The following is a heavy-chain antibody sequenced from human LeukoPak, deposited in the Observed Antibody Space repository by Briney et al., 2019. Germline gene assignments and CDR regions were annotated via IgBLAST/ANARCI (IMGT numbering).Heavy chain of an antibody. CDR2: ILYDGSNI. CDR3: ARGRLLYFGKRGDY. Sequence: PGGSLRLSCAASGLTFSSYAMHWVRQAPGKGLEWVAVILYDGSNIYYGDSVKGRFTISRDNSENTLYLQMNSLRPEDTAVYYCARGRLLYFGKRGDYWGQGTLVTVSS. V-gene: IGHV3-30*04. J-gene: IGHJ4*02. CDR1: GLTFSSYA. D-gene: IGHD3-3*01.